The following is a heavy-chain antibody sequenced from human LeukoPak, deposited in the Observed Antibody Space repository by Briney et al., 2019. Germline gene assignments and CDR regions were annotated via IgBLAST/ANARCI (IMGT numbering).Heavy chain of an antibody. Sequence: GGSLRLSCAASGFTFSRYAMNWVRQAPGKGLEWVSAISGSGGSTYYADSVKGRFTISRDNSKNTLYLQMNSLRAEDTAVYYCAKDRQRRQWLVADYWGQGTLVTVSS. V-gene: IGHV3-23*01. J-gene: IGHJ4*02. CDR1: GFTFSRYA. CDR2: ISGSGGST. CDR3: AKDRQRRQWLVADY. D-gene: IGHD6-19*01.